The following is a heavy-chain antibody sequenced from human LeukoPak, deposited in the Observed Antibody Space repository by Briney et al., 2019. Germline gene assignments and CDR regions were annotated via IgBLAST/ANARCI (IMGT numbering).Heavy chain of an antibody. CDR1: GFTFSSYG. CDR2: IRYDGSNK. D-gene: IGHD5/OR15-5a*01. Sequence: GGSLRLSCAASGFTFSSYGMHWVRQAPGKGLEWVAFIRYDGSNKYYADSVKGRFTISRDNSKSTVYLQMNSLRVEDTAVYYCARDVSYYCDYWGQGTLVTVSS. V-gene: IGHV3-30*02. CDR3: ARDVSYYCDY. J-gene: IGHJ4*02.